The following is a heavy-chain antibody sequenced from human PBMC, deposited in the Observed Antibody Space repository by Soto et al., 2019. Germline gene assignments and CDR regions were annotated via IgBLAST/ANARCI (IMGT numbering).Heavy chain of an antibody. Sequence: EVQLVESGGGLVQPGRSLRLSCAASGFTFADYAMHWVRQAPGKGLEWVSGISWNSGSIGYADSVKGRFTISRDNAKNSLYLQMNSLRAEDTALYYCAKVSNSYYYFYGMDVWGQGTTVTVSS. D-gene: IGHD1-1*01. CDR2: ISWNSGSI. V-gene: IGHV3-9*01. CDR3: AKVSNSYYYFYGMDV. J-gene: IGHJ6*02. CDR1: GFTFADYA.